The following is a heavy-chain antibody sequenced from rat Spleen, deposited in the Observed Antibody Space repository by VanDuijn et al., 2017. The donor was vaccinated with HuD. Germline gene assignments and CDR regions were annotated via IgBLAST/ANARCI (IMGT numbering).Heavy chain of an antibody. CDR1: GFTFSNYY. V-gene: IGHV5-25*01. D-gene: IGHD1-11*01. J-gene: IGHJ2*01. Sequence: EVQLVESGGGLVQPGRSLKLSCAASGFTFSNYYMAWVRQAPKKGLEWVATISTSGSRTYYPDSVKGRFTISRDNAKSSLYLQMNSLKSEDTATYYCARHLTTEGIDGYWGQGVMVTVSS. CDR3: ARHLTTEGIDGY. CDR2: ISTSGSRT.